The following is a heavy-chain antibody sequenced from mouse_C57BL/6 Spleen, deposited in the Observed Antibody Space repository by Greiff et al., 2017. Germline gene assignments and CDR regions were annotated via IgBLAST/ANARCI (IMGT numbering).Heavy chain of an antibody. CDR2: INPSSGYT. V-gene: IGHV1-4*01. CDR3: AREKNYGSSPWFDY. Sequence: QVQLKESGAELARPGASVKMSCKASGYTFTSYTMHWVKQRPGQGLEWIGYINPSSGYTKYNQKFKDKATLTADKSSSTAYMQLSSLTSEDSAVYYCAREKNYGSSPWFDYWGQGTTRTVSS. D-gene: IGHD1-1*01. J-gene: IGHJ2*01. CDR1: GYTFTSYT.